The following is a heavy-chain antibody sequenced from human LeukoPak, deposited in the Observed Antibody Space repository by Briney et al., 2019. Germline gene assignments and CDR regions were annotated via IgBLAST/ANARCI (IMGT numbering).Heavy chain of an antibody. V-gene: IGHV4-39*01. CDR2: TYYNGNT. Sequence: PSETLSLTCTVSGVSTSSSSYYWGWIRQPPGKGLEWIGTTYYNGNTYYNPSLKSRVTMSIDTSKNQFSLRLTSVTAADTAVYYCVRQPGYSYLITDACYYMDVWGKGTTVTVSS. CDR1: GVSTSSSSYY. J-gene: IGHJ6*03. CDR3: VRQPGYSYLITDACYYMDV. D-gene: IGHD5-18*01.